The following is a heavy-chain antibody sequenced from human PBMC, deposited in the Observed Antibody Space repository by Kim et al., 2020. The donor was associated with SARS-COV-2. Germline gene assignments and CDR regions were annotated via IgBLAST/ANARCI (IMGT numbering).Heavy chain of an antibody. Sequence: GGSLRLSCAASGFTFSSYSMNWVRQAPGKGLEWVSSISSSSSYIYYADSVKGRFTISRDNAKNSLYLQMNSPRAEDTAVYYCARAIYDGSGSYYIFRSAFDIWGQGTMVTVSS. CDR2: ISSSSSYI. CDR1: GFTFSSYS. J-gene: IGHJ3*02. D-gene: IGHD3-10*01. CDR3: ARAIYDGSGSYYIFRSAFDI. V-gene: IGHV3-21*01.